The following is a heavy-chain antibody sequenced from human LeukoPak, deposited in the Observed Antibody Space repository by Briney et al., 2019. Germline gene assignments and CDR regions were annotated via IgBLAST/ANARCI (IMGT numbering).Heavy chain of an antibody. CDR1: VFTFSSYS. D-gene: IGHD2-8*01. Sequence: GGSLRLSCAASVFTFSSYSMNWVRQAPGKGLEWVSSISSSSSYIYYADSVKGRFTISRDNSKTTLYLQMNSLRAEDTAVYYCARVSNFNGDYFDYWGQGTPVTVSS. CDR2: ISSSSSYI. V-gene: IGHV3-21*04. CDR3: ARVSNFNGDYFDY. J-gene: IGHJ4*02.